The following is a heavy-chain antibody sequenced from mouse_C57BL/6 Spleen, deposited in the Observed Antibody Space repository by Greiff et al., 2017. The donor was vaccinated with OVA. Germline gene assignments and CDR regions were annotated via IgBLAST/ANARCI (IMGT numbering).Heavy chain of an antibody. J-gene: IGHJ4*01. CDR1: GFTFSDYY. Sequence: EVNVVESGGGLVQPGGSLKLSCAASGFTFSDYYMYWVRQTPEKRLEWVAYISNGGGSTYYPDTVKGRFTISRDNAKNTLYLQMSRLKSEDTAMYYCARQGDYYGSSYYAMDYWGQGTSVTVSS. D-gene: IGHD1-1*01. CDR3: ARQGDYYGSSYYAMDY. CDR2: ISNGGGST. V-gene: IGHV5-12*01.